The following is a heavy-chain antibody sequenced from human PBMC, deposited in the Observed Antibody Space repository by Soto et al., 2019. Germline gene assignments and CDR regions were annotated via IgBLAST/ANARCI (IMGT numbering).Heavy chain of an antibody. CDR3: AKPQSQYQLLSYFDY. J-gene: IGHJ4*02. Sequence: QVQLVESWGGVVQPGRSLRLSCAASGFTFSSYGMHWVRHAPGKGLEWVAVISYDGSNKYYADSVKGRFTISRDNSKNTLYLQMNSLRAEDTAVYYCAKPQSQYQLLSYFDYWGQGTLVTVSS. CDR2: ISYDGSNK. V-gene: IGHV3-30*18. CDR1: GFTFSSYG. D-gene: IGHD2-2*01.